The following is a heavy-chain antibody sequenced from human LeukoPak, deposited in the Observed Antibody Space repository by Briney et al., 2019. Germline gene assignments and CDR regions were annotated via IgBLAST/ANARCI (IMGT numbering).Heavy chain of an antibody. CDR2: FDPEDGET. CDR1: GYTFTSYD. CDR3: ATVQKQDYDTRPYYDH. Sequence: ASVKVSCKASGYTFTSYDINWVRQAPGKGLEWMGGFDPEDGETIYAQKFQGRVTMTEDKSTDTAYMELSSLRSEDTAVYYCATVQKQDYDTRPYYDHWGQGTLVTVSS. V-gene: IGHV1-24*01. D-gene: IGHD3-22*01. J-gene: IGHJ4*02.